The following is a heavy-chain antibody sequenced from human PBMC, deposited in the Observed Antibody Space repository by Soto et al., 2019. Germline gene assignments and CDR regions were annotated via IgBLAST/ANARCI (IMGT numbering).Heavy chain of an antibody. CDR1: GGTSTIYT. CDR2: IVPTLRIT. CDR3: ATDKYGAGRVGVHS. J-gene: IGHJ5*02. Sequence: QVQLVQSGAEVKKPGASLRVSCETSGGTSTIYTITWVRQAPGQGLQWMGRIVPTLRITNYAQEFQGRLTITADSSTRPAHIELTSLTSEDTAVYYCATDKYGAGRVGVHSWGQGTLVTVSS. D-gene: IGHD1-26*01. V-gene: IGHV1-69*08.